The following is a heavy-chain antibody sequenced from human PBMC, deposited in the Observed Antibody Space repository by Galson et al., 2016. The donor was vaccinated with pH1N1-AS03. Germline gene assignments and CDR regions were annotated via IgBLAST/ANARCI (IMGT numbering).Heavy chain of an antibody. CDR1: GYSISSGYY. D-gene: IGHD3-3*01. V-gene: IGHV4-38-2*01. CDR3: ARVGKYFDFWSGYLDFDY. J-gene: IGHJ4*02. Sequence: ETLSLTCAVSGYSISSGYYWGWIRPPPGKGLEWIGSIYHSGSTYYNPSLMSRVTISVDTSKNRFSLKVTSVTAADTAVYYCARVGKYFDFWSGYLDFDYWEQGTLVNVSS. CDR2: IYHSGST.